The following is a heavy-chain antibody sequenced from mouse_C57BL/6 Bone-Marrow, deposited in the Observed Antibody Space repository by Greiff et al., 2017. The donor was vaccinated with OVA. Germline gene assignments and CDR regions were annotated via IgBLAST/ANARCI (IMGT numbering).Heavy chain of an antibody. D-gene: IGHD3-2*02. CDR2: INPYNGGT. Sequence: EVQLQQSGPVLVKPGASVTMSCTASGYTFTDYYMNWVKQSHGKSLEWIGVINPYNGGTSYNQKFKGKATLTVDKSSSTAYMELNSLTSEDSAVYYCARGELGGYPFAYWGQGTLVTVSA. V-gene: IGHV1-19*01. CDR3: ARGELGGYPFAY. CDR1: GYTFTDYY. J-gene: IGHJ3*01.